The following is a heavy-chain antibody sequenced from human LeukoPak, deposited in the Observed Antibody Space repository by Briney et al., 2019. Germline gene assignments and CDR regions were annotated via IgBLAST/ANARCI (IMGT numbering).Heavy chain of an antibody. CDR3: TRGYSGYGNFDC. CDR1: GFTSNYW. D-gene: IGHD5-12*01. CDR2: ISGDGSTT. V-gene: IGHV3-74*01. Sequence: LTGGPLSLSCAAIGFTSNYWMHWVRQAPGKGPVWVSRISGDGSTTFYADSVKGRFTISRDNSKNTLYLQMNSLSAEDTAVYYCTRGYSGYGNFDCWGQGTLVTVSS. J-gene: IGHJ4*02.